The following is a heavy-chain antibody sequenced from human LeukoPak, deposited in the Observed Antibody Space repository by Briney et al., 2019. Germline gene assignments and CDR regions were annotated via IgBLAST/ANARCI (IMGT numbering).Heavy chain of an antibody. D-gene: IGHD3-9*01. CDR3: ARHVDILVFDY. CDR2: IYYSGST. Sequence: KTSETLSLTCTVSGGSISSYCWSWIRQPPGEGVEWIGYIYYSGSTNYNPSLKSRVTISVDTSKNQFSLKLSSVTAADTAVYYCARHVDILVFDYWGQGTLVTVSS. V-gene: IGHV4-59*08. CDR1: GGSISSYC. J-gene: IGHJ4*02.